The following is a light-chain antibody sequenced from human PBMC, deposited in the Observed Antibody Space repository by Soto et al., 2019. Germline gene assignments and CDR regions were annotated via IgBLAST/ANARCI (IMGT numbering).Light chain of an antibody. CDR1: QSLSSY. Sequence: DIQITQSPSSLSASVGDRGTITCRASQSLSSYLNWYQQKPGKAAKLLIYASSSLESGVPSRFSVSRSGTDFILTSSSLKPEDVALYYCRQSYSTPGRLGQGTKLES. V-gene: IGKV1-39*01. CDR3: RQSYSTPGR. CDR2: ASS. J-gene: IGKJ2*03.